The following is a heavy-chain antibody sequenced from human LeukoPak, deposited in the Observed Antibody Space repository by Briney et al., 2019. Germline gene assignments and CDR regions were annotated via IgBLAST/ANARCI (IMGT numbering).Heavy chain of an antibody. CDR1: GYTFTSYA. CDR3: AKVQGFCYSTTCYPDY. Sequence: GASVKVSCKASGYTFTSYAMNWVRQAPGQGLEWMGWINTNTGNPTYAQGFTGQFVFSLDTSVSTAYLQISSLKAEDTAVYYCAKVQGFCYSTTCYPDYWGQGTLVTVSS. J-gene: IGHJ4*02. CDR2: INTNTGNP. D-gene: IGHD2-2*01. V-gene: IGHV7-4-1*02.